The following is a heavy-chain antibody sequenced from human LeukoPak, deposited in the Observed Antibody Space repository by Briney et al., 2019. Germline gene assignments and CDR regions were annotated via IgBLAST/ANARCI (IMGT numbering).Heavy chain of an antibody. Sequence: KPSETLSLTCSVSGDYISRYYWSWIRQPPGKGLEWIGYRYGTGSTNYNPSLKSRVTISVDTSKNQFSLRLSYVTAADTAVYYCARSGDGDFARATYYYYYYGMDVWGQGTTVTVSS. D-gene: IGHD4-17*01. V-gene: IGHV4-59*01. CDR3: ARSGDGDFARATYYYYYYGMDV. J-gene: IGHJ6*02. CDR1: GDYISRYY. CDR2: RYGTGST.